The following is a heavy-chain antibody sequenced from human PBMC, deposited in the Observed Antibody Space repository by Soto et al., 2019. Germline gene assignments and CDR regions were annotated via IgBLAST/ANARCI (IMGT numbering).Heavy chain of an antibody. CDR2: ISYDGSNK. Sequence: PGGSLRLSCAGSGLTFSSYGMHWVRQAPGKGLEWVAVISYDGSNKYYADSVKGRFTISRDNSKNTLYLQMNSLRAEDTAVYYCAKDLRDCTNGVCPGGYYYYGMDVWGQGTTVTVSS. V-gene: IGHV3-30*18. D-gene: IGHD2-8*01. J-gene: IGHJ6*02. CDR3: AKDLRDCTNGVCPGGYYYYGMDV. CDR1: GLTFSSYG.